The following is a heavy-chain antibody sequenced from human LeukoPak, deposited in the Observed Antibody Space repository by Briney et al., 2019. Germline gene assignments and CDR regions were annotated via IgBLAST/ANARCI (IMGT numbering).Heavy chain of an antibody. CDR2: ISGTGDNT. Sequence: GGSLRLSCAASGLTFNIYAVSWVRQTPEKGLEWVSAISGTGDNTYYADSVKGRFTISRDNSKSTLYLHMNSLRAEDTAVYYCARALGHYYDSQNQGGDYWGQGTLVTVSS. CDR1: GLTFNIYA. D-gene: IGHD3-16*01. J-gene: IGHJ4*02. CDR3: ARALGHYYDSQNQGGDY. V-gene: IGHV3-23*01.